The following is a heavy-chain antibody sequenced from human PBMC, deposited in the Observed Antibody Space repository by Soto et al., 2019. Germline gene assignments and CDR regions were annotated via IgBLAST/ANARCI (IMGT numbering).Heavy chain of an antibody. CDR2: ISYDGSNK. D-gene: IGHD3-10*01. Sequence: QVQLVESGGGVVQPGGSLRLSCAASGFTFTSYGMHWVRQAPGKGLEWVALISYDGSNKYYADSVKGRFTISRDNSKNKMYLQMNSLRAEDTAVYYCAKDFGDYGMDVWGQGTTVTVSS. CDR1: GFTFTSYG. V-gene: IGHV3-30*18. CDR3: AKDFGDYGMDV. J-gene: IGHJ6*02.